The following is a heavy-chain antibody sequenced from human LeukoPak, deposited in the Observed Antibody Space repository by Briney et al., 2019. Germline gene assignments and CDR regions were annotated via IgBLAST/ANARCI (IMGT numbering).Heavy chain of an antibody. Sequence: SQTLSLTCAISGDSVSTNSAAWNWIRQSPSRGLEWLGRTYYRSKWYNDYAVSVKSRITINPDTSKNQFPLQLNSVTPEDTAVYYCARSQARTYYFDYWGQGTLVTVSS. J-gene: IGHJ4*02. CDR2: TYYRSKWYN. V-gene: IGHV6-1*01. CDR1: GDSVSTNSAA. CDR3: ARSQARTYYFDY.